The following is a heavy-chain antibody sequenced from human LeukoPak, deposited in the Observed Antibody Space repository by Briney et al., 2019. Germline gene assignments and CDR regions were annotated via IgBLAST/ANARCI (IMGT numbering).Heavy chain of an antibody. J-gene: IGHJ4*02. Sequence: ASVKVPCKASGYTFTGYYMHWVRQAPGQGLEWMGWINPNNGGTNYAQKFQGRVTMTRDTSISTAYMELSRLRSDDTAVYYCASGYSGYDYLLGYWGQGTLVTVSS. CDR3: ASGYSGYDYLLGY. CDR1: GYTFTGYY. V-gene: IGHV1-2*02. D-gene: IGHD5-12*01. CDR2: INPNNGGT.